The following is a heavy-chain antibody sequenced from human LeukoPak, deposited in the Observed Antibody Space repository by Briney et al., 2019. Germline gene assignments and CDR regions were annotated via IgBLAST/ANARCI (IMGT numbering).Heavy chain of an antibody. V-gene: IGHV3-23*01. Sequence: LSGGSLRLSCAASGFTFSTYAMSWVRQAPGKGLEWVSLISGSGGSTYYADSVKGRFTISRDNGENTLSLQMNSLRAEDTPLYYCAKERLTTTTFDSWGRGTLVTVSS. CDR3: AKERLTTTTFDS. CDR2: ISGSGGST. D-gene: IGHD4-11*01. CDR1: GFTFSTYA. J-gene: IGHJ4*02.